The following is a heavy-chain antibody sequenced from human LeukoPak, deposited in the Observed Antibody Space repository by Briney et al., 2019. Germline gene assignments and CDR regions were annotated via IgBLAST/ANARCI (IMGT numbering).Heavy chain of an antibody. CDR2: INPNSGGT. V-gene: IGHV1-2*02. CDR1: RYTFTGYY. CDR3: ASALWFGEYDFDY. J-gene: IGHJ4*02. D-gene: IGHD3-10*01. Sequence: ASVKVSCKTSRYTFTGYYLHWVRQAPGQGVEWMGWINPNSGGTNYAQKFQGRVTMTRDTSISTAYMELSRLRSDDTAVYYCASALWFGEYDFDYWGQGTLVTVSS.